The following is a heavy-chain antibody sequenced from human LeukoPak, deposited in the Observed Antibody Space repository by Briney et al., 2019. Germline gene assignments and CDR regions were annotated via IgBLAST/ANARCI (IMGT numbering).Heavy chain of an antibody. CDR1: GYTFTSYW. Sequence: ASVTVSCKASGYTFTSYWIQWVRQAPGQGLEWMGLINPDSGSTAYAHRFQGRVIMTRDTSTSTAYMDLSSLRSEDTAVYHCARAPRNSSTMLDFWGQGTLVTISS. V-gene: IGHV1-46*01. J-gene: IGHJ4*02. D-gene: IGHD6-13*01. CDR3: ARAPRNSSTMLDF. CDR2: INPDSGST.